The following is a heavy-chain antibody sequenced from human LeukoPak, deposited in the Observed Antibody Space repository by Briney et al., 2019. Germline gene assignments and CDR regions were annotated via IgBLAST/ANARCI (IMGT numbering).Heavy chain of an antibody. Sequence: PSETLSLTCTVSGGSISSYYWSWIRQPPGKGLEWIGYIYYSGSTNYNPSLKSRVTISVDTSKNQFSLKLSSVTAADTAVYYCARHARKRLTSNWDFWGQGTLVTVS. D-gene: IGHD2-2*01. CDR1: GGSISSYY. V-gene: IGHV4-59*01. CDR2: IYYSGST. J-gene: IGHJ4*02. CDR3: ARHARKRLTSNWDF.